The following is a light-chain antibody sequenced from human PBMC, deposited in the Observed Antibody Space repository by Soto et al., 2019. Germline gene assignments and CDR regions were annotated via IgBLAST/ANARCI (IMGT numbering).Light chain of an antibody. Sequence: ALNQPASVTTSHGHSLTISCTRTSTDIGAYKFVSWYQQHPGKAPKLLIYDVNNRPSGESNRFSGSKSGNTASLTISGLQAEDEADYYCSSWTSGTSYVFGSGTEVTVL. CDR1: STDIGAYKF. V-gene: IGLV2-14*01. CDR3: SSWTSGTSYV. CDR2: DVN. J-gene: IGLJ1*01.